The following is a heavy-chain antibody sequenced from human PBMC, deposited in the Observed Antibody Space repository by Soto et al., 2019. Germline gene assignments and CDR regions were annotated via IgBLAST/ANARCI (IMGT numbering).Heavy chain of an antibody. CDR2: IWSDGSNK. Sequence: QVQLVESGGGVVQPGRSLRLSCTASGLSFGDYGMHWVRQAPGKGLEWVAVIWSDGSNKYYADSVKGRFTISRDNSKNTVYLQMNSLRVEDTAVYYCASAAGAYDNWGQGALVTVSS. CDR3: ASAAGAYDN. J-gene: IGHJ4*02. D-gene: IGHD1-26*01. CDR1: GLSFGDYG. V-gene: IGHV3-33*03.